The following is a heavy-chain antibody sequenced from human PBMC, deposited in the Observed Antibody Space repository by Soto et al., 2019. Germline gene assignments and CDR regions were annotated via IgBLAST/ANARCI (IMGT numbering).Heavy chain of an antibody. J-gene: IGHJ4*02. V-gene: IGHV1-3*01. D-gene: IGHD3-3*02. CDR3: ARDDLTISGAVTLDS. CDR2: SNEGSGNT. CDR1: GYSLQNYA. Sequence: QVQLVQSGPEVKRPGASVRISCRTAGYSLQNYAIHWVRQAPGKKREWKGWSNEGSGNTRYSHKFQGRMAIARDTSASTSYLDLKSLTSEGTAVYFCARDDLTISGAVTLDSGGPGPLVTVSS.